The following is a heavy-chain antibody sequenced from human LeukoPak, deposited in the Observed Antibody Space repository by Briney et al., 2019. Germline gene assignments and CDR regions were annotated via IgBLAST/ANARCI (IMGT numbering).Heavy chain of an antibody. Sequence: ASVKVSCKASGYTFTNYYIHWVRQAPGQGLEWMGTINPSVGTTRSAQGRVSLTRDTSTSTVYMELSTLRSEDNDVYYCARSVFPYYSGSGRPYNVGVRQNSFFGFWGQGTLVTVSS. CDR2: INPSVGTT. CDR3: ARSVFPYYSGSGRPYNVGVRQNSFFGF. V-gene: IGHV1-46*01. D-gene: IGHD3-10*01. J-gene: IGHJ4*02. CDR1: GYTFTNYY.